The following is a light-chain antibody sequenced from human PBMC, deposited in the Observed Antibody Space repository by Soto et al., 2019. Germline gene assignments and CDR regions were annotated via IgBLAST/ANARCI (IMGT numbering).Light chain of an antibody. CDR1: SSDVGGYNY. CDR2: DVS. V-gene: IGLV2-14*03. J-gene: IGLJ1*01. Sequence: QSGMTQPASVSGSPGQSITISCTGTSSDVGGYNYVSWYQHHPGKAPKLMIFDVSNRPSGVSNRFSGSKSGNTASLTISGLQPEDEADYYCSSYTTSNTRQIVFGTGTKVTVL. CDR3: SSYTTSNTRQIV.